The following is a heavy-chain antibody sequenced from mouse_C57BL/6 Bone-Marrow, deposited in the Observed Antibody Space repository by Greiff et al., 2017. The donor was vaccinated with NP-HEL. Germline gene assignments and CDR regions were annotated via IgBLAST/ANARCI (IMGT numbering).Heavy chain of an antibody. V-gene: IGHV1-75*01. CDR3: ARSPGATVVATYYFDY. D-gene: IGHD1-1*01. J-gene: IGHJ2*01. CDR1: GYTFTDYY. CDR2: IFPGSGST. Sequence: QVQLKESGPELVKPGASVKISCKASGYTFTDYYINWVKQRPGQGLEWIGWIFPGSGSTYYNEKFKGKATLTVDKSSSTAYMLLSSLTSEDSAVYFCARSPGATVVATYYFDYWGQGTTLTVSS.